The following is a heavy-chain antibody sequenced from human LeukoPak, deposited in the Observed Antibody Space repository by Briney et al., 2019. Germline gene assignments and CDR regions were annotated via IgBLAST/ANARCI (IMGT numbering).Heavy chain of an antibody. CDR1: GGSISSSSYY. V-gene: IGHV4-39*01. CDR3: ARPVSDFWSGYGKEYYYMDV. D-gene: IGHD3-3*01. J-gene: IGHJ6*03. CDR2: IYYSGST. Sequence: PSETLSLTCTVSGGSISSSSYYWGWIRQPPGKGLEWIGSIYYSGSTYYNPSLKSRVTISVDTSKNQFSLKLSSVTAADTAVYYCARPVSDFWSGYGKEYYYMDVWGKGTTVTVSS.